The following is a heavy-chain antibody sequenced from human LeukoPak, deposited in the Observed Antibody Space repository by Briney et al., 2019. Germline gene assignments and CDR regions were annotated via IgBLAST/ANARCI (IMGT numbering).Heavy chain of an antibody. D-gene: IGHD3-10*01. CDR2: INHSGGT. CDR1: GGSFSGYY. J-gene: IGHJ4*02. Sequence: SETLSLTCAVYGGSFSGYYWSWIRQPPGKGLEWIGEINHSGGTNYNPSLKSRVTISVDTSKNQFSLKLSSVTAADTAVYYCARGGYYGSGSYYNVYWGQGTLVTVSS. CDR3: ARGGYYGSGSYYNVY. V-gene: IGHV4-34*01.